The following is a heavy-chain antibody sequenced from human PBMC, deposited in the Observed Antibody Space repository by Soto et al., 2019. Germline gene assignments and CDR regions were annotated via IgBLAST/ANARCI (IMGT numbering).Heavy chain of an antibody. CDR1: GFSLNTSRVG. D-gene: IGHD5-12*01. CDR2: LYGDDDT. Sequence: QITLKESGPTLVNPTQTLTLTCSFSGFSLNTSRVGVGWIRQPPGKALEWLTLLYGDDDTLHSPSLKSRLTNSNDTSKNQVVLTMTNMAPADTATYYCAHFTLATIMNLFQGWFDPWGPGTLVTVSS. J-gene: IGHJ5*02. V-gene: IGHV2-5*02. CDR3: AHFTLATIMNLFQGWFDP.